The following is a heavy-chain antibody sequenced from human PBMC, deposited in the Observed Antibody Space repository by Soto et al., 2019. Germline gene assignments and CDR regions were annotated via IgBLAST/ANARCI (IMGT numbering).Heavy chain of an antibody. Sequence: SETLSLTCAVSGGSFSGYYWSWIRQPPGKGLHWIGEINHSGSTNYNPSLKSRVTMSVDTSKNQFSLKLTSLTAADTAVYYCAREGDPYCSGRFLNYWGQGTLVTVSS. CDR2: INHSGST. D-gene: IGHD3-10*01. J-gene: IGHJ4*02. CDR1: GGSFSGYY. CDR3: AREGDPYCSGRFLNY. V-gene: IGHV4-34*01.